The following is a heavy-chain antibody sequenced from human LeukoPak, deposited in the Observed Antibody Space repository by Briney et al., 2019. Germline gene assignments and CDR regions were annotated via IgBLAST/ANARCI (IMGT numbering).Heavy chain of an antibody. J-gene: IGHJ4*02. D-gene: IGHD3-22*01. V-gene: IGHV3-21*01. CDR3: ASKVVAHFDY. CDR1: GFTFSSYS. Sequence: GGSPRLSCAASGFTFSSYSMNWVRQAPGKGLEWVSCITSTGNYIYNADSMKGRFTISRDNAKNSLYLQMNSLRAEDTAVYYCASKVVAHFDYWGQGTLVTVSS. CDR2: ITSTGNYI.